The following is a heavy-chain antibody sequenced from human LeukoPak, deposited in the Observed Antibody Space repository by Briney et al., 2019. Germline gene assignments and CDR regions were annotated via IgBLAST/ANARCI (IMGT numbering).Heavy chain of an antibody. CDR2: INVNSGGT. Sequence: LEASVKVSCKASGYTFTDDYIHWVRQAPGQGLEWMGWINVNSGGTNYAQKFYARVTMTRDTSISTAYMELSRLRSDDTAVFYCARSPHILTGENFDFWGQGTLVTVSS. CDR3: ARSPHILTGENFDF. J-gene: IGHJ4*02. V-gene: IGHV1-2*03. CDR1: GYTFTDDY. D-gene: IGHD3-9*01.